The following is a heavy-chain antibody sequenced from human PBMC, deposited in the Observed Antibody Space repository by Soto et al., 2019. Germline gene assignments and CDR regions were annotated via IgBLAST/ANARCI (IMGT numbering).Heavy chain of an antibody. CDR1: GFTVSSKY. D-gene: IGHD2-15*01. Sequence: GGSLRLSCAASGFTVSSKYMNWVRQAPGKGLEWVSIIWSAGLTYYADSVRGRFTISRDISKNILFLQMNNLRAEDSAIYYYARELPPDLWGQGTLVTVSS. V-gene: IGHV3-53*01. CDR2: IWSAGLT. CDR3: ARELPPDL. J-gene: IGHJ5*02.